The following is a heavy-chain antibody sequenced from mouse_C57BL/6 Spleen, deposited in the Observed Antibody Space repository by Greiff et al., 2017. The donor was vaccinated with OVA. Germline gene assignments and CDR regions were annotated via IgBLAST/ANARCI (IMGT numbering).Heavy chain of an antibody. V-gene: IGHV1-15*01. CDR1: GYTFTDYE. J-gene: IGHJ2*01. CDR2: IDPETGGT. D-gene: IGHD1-1*01. CDR3: ARWGDYYGSSFLFDY. Sequence: VQLQQSGAELVRPGASVTLSCKASGYTFTDYEMHWVKQTPVHGLEWIGAIDPETGGTASNQKFKGKARLTADKSSSTAYMELRSLTAEVSSVYYCARWGDYYGSSFLFDYWGQGTTLTVSS.